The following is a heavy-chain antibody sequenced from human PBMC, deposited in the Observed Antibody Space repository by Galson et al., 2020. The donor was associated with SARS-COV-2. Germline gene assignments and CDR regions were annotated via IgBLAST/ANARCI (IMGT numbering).Heavy chain of an antibody. Sequence: SETLSLTCAVSSDSISSNYWWYWVRHPPGKRLEWIGKLYHRGNTIHNPSLESRITISIDKSRNQFSLKLNSVTAAGTGFYYCARSDTLQMFLPIVMWGLGTLLTVSS. CDR2: LYHRGNT. V-gene: IGHV4-4*02. CDR1: SDSISSNYW. J-gene: IGHJ4*02. CDR3: ARSDTLQMFLPIVM. D-gene: IGHD2-15*01.